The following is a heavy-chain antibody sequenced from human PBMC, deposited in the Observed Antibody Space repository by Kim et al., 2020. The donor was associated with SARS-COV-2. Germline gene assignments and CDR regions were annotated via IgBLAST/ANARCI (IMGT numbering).Heavy chain of an antibody. J-gene: IGHJ4*02. V-gene: IGHV1-18*01. CDR3: ARVSGGGYHDY. CDR2: T. D-gene: IGHD2-2*01. Sequence: TNYAQKLQGRVTMTTDTSTSTAYMELRSLRPDDTAVYYCARVSGGGYHDYWGQGTLVTVSS.